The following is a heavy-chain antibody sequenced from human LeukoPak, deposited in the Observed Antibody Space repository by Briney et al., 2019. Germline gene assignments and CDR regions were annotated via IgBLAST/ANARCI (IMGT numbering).Heavy chain of an antibody. J-gene: IGHJ1*01. D-gene: IGHD6-13*01. V-gene: IGHV3-7*01. CDR1: GFTFSSYW. CDR2: IKQDGSEK. Sequence: SGGSLRLSCAASGFTFSSYWMSWVRQAPGKGLEWVANIKQDGSEKYYVDSVKGRFTISRDNAKNSLYLQMSSLRAEDTAVYYCARDEIAAAGSQYFQHWGQGTLVTVSS. CDR3: ARDEIAAAGSQYFQH.